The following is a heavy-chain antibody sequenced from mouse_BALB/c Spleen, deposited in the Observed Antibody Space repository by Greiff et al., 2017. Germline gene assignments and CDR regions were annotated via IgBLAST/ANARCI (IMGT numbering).Heavy chain of an antibody. Sequence: QVQLQQSGPGLVAPSQSLSITCTVSGFSLTGYGVNWVRQPPGKGLEWLGMIWGDGSTDYNSALKSRLSISKDNSKSQVFLKMNSLQTDDTARYYCARDYYYGSSYAWFAYWGQGTLVTVSA. CDR3: ARDYYYGSSYAWFAY. V-gene: IGHV2-6-7*01. D-gene: IGHD1-1*01. J-gene: IGHJ3*01. CDR2: IWGDGST. CDR1: GFSLTGYG.